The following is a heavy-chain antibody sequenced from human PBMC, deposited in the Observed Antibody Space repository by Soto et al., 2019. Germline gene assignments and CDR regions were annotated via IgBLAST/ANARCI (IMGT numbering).Heavy chain of an antibody. CDR3: ARANSDILTGYAFEI. D-gene: IGHD3-9*01. V-gene: IGHV3-30-3*01. Sequence: PGGSLRLSCAASGFTFSSYAMHWVRQAPGKGLEWVAVISYDGSNKYYADSVKGRFTISRDNSKNTLYLQMNSLRAEDTAVYYCARANSDILTGYAFEIWGQGTMVTVSS. CDR2: ISYDGSNK. J-gene: IGHJ3*02. CDR1: GFTFSSYA.